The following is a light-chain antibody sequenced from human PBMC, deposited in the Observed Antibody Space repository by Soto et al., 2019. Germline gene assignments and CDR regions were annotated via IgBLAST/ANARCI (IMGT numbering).Light chain of an antibody. CDR3: QQRSNWLT. CDR2: DAS. CDR1: QSVNSN. V-gene: IGKV3-11*01. J-gene: IGKJ4*01. Sequence: EVVMTQSPATLSVSPGERATLSCRASQSVNSNLAWYQQNLGQAPRLLIYDASNRATGIPARFSGSGSGTDFTLTISSLEPEDFAVYYCQQRSNWLTFGGGTKVDNK.